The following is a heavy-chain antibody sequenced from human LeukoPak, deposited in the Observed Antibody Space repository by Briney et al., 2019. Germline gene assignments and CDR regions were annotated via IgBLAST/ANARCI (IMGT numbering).Heavy chain of an antibody. CDR2: VSWNIGNV. V-gene: IGHV3-9*01. CDR1: VLSFEDYA. Sequence: PGGCLRLSCAASVLSFEDYAMHWVRQPPGKGLEWVSGVSWNIGNVGYADSVKGRFTLARDNAKNFLYLQMSSLRAEDTYLYYCEKAVYGDFQSTVDYWGRGTLVTVSS. J-gene: IGHJ4*02. CDR3: EKAVYGDFQSTVDY. D-gene: IGHD4-17*01.